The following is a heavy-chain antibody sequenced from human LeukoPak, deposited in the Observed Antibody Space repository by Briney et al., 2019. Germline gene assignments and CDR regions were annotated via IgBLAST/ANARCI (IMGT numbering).Heavy chain of an antibody. CDR1: VFTFSSDS. J-gene: IGHJ5*02. V-gene: IGHV3-48*02. CDR3: ARGRLDGAPNSFVP. CDR2: ISSSSSTI. D-gene: IGHD3-10*01. Sequence: GGSLRLSCALSVFTFSSDSIRWVRQAPGKGLEWLSYISSSSSTIYYADSVKGRFTISRDKAKNSLYLQMNSLRDEDTAVYYCARGRLDGAPNSFVPSGQGALVTVSS.